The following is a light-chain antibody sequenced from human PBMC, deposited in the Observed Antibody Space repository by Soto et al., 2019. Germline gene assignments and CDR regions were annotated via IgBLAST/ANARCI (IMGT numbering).Light chain of an antibody. J-gene: IGKJ1*01. V-gene: IGKV1-39*01. CDR3: QQSYSTPRT. CDR2: TTP. Sequence: DLQITPSTSSLSAYVVYIFPITFRASQSIRHYFNWYQQKPRKAPNVLIYTTPSLQSGAPSRLSASGSGKDFTITIRSLQNEDFENYYCQQSYSTPRTFGQGNKVDIK. CDR1: QSIRHY.